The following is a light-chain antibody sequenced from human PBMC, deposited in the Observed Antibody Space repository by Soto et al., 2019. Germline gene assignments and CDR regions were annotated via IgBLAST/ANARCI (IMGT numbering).Light chain of an antibody. CDR2: GDN. Sequence: QSVLTQPPSASGTPGQRLTISCSGSSSNIRGNFVSWYHQFPGAAPKLLMYGDNQRPSGVPDRLSGSKSGTSASLAISGLRSEDEADYYCAAWDDSLSAYVFGTGTKLTVL. CDR1: SSNIRGNF. V-gene: IGLV1-47*02. J-gene: IGLJ1*01. CDR3: AAWDDSLSAYV.